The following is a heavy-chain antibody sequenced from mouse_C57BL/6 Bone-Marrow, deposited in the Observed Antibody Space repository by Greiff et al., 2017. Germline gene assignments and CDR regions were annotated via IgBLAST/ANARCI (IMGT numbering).Heavy chain of an antibody. Sequence: VQLQQSGPELVKPGASVKISCKASGYSFTGYYMNWVKQSPEKSLEWIGEINPSTGGTTYNQKFKAKATLTVDKSSSTAYMQLKSLTSEDSAVYYCARRGYGSSNDYAMDYWGQGTSVTVAS. V-gene: IGHV1-42*01. D-gene: IGHD1-1*01. CDR1: GYSFTGYY. CDR2: INPSTGGT. J-gene: IGHJ4*01. CDR3: ARRGYGSSNDYAMDY.